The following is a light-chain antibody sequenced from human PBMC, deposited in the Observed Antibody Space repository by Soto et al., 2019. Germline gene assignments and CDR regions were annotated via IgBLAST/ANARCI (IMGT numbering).Light chain of an antibody. Sequence: DIQMTHSPSSLSASVGDRVTIACRASQSITTYLNWYQHKPGKAPKLLIYAASSLQSGVPSTFSGSGSETDFTLTISNLQPEDFATYYCQQTDSIPRTFGQGTKVDIK. J-gene: IGKJ1*01. V-gene: IGKV1-39*01. CDR1: QSITTY. CDR2: AAS. CDR3: QQTDSIPRT.